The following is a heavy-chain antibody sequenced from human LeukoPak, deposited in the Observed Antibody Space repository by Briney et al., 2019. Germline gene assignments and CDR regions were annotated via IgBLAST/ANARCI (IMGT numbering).Heavy chain of an antibody. V-gene: IGHV4-4*09. CDR2: IYTSGST. CDR3: ARHRGIVGWFDP. Sequence: SETLSLTCTVSVGSISSYYWSWIRQPPGKGLEWIGYIYTSGSTNYNPSLKSRVTISVDTSKNQFSLKLISVTAADTAVYYCARHRGIVGWFDPWGQGTLVTVSS. J-gene: IGHJ5*02. CDR1: VGSISSYY. D-gene: IGHD3-10*01.